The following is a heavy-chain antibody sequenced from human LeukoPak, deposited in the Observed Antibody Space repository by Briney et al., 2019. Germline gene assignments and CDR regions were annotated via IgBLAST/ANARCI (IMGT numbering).Heavy chain of an antibody. V-gene: IGHV4-59*01. J-gene: IGHJ6*02. CDR1: GGSISSYY. CDR2: IYYSGST. D-gene: IGHD6-13*01. CDR3: ARAPAAGDYYGMDV. Sequence: PSETLSLTCTVSGGSISSYYWSWIRQPPGKGLEWIGYIYYSGSTDYNPSLKSRVAISVDTSKNQFCLRLSSVTAADTAVYYCARAPAAGDYYGMDVWGQGTTVTVSS.